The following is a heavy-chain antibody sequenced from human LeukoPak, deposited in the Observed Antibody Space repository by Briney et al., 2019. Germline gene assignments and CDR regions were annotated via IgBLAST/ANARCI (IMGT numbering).Heavy chain of an antibody. V-gene: IGHV3-30*18. D-gene: IGHD1-26*01. J-gene: IGHJ4*02. CDR2: ISYDGSNK. CDR1: GFTFSSYG. Sequence: PGGSLRLSCAASGFTFSSYGMHWVRQAPGKGLEWVAVISYDGSNKYYADSVKGRFTISRDNSKNTLYLQMNSLRAEDTAVYYCAKEYSSGSYFDYWGQGTLVTVSS. CDR3: AKEYSSGSYFDY.